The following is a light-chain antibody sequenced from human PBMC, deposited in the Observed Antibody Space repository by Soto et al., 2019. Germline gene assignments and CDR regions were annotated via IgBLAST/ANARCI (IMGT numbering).Light chain of an antibody. J-gene: IGKJ1*01. CDR2: DAS. CDR1: QSVRGW. Sequence: DIQFTQSPSTRSASVGDTFPVTCRASQSVRGWLAWYQQKPGEAPKILIYDASTVPRGVPSMFGGSGAGTVCTPTISSLNHEDVATYCCQQANSYSEAFGRGTKVDIK. V-gene: IGKV1-5*01. CDR3: QQANSYSEA.